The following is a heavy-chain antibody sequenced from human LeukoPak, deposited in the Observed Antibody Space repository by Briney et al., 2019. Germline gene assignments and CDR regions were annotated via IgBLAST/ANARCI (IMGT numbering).Heavy chain of an antibody. J-gene: IGHJ3*02. V-gene: IGHV4-34*01. Sequence: SETLSLTCAVYGGSFSGYYWSWIRQPPGKGLEWIGEINHSGSTNYNPSLKSRVTISVDTSKNQFSLKLSSVTAADTAVYYCARGELDTAMAYAFDIWGQGTMVTVSS. D-gene: IGHD5-18*01. CDR2: INHSGST. CDR3: ARGELDTAMAYAFDI. CDR1: GGSFSGYY.